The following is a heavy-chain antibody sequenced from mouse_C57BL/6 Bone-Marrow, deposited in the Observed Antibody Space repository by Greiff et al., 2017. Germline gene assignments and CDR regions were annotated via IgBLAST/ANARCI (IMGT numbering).Heavy chain of an antibody. CDR1: GYSITSDY. CDR3: ARFDSHYKVDY. D-gene: IGHD1-2*01. V-gene: IGHV3-8*01. CDR2: ISYSGST. J-gene: IGHJ4*01. Sequence: EVKLMESGPGLAKPSQSLSLTCSVTGYSITSDYWNWIRKFPGNKLEYMGYISYSGSTYYNPSLKSRSSITRDTSKDKYYLQLNSVTTEDTATYYCARFDSHYKVDYGGQGTSVTVSS.